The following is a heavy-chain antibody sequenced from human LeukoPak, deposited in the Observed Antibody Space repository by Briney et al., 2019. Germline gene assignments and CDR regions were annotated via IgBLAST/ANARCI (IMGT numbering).Heavy chain of an antibody. CDR1: GYNFYSYG. Sequence: ASVKVSCKASGYNFYSYGVSWVRQPPEQGLEWMGWITANSGDTKYAQNLQGRVTMTTDTSTSTVYMELRSLKLDDTAVYYCVRDQGVSRFLEWLLYDWFDPWGQGTLVTVSS. D-gene: IGHD3-3*01. J-gene: IGHJ5*02. CDR3: VRDQGVSRFLEWLLYDWFDP. V-gene: IGHV1-18*01. CDR2: ITANSGDT.